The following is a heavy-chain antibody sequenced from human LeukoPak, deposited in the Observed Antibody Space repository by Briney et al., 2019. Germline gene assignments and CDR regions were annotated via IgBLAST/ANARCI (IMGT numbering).Heavy chain of an antibody. Sequence: GGSLRLPCAASGFTFSNAWMSWVRQAPGKGLEWVGRIKSKTDGGTTDYAAPVKGRFTISRDDSKNTLYLQMNSLKTEDTAVYYCTTGGRFLRFLEWPSFDYWGQGTLVTVSS. J-gene: IGHJ4*02. CDR3: TTGGRFLRFLEWPSFDY. D-gene: IGHD3-3*01. CDR1: GFTFSNAW. V-gene: IGHV3-15*01. CDR2: IKSKTDGGTT.